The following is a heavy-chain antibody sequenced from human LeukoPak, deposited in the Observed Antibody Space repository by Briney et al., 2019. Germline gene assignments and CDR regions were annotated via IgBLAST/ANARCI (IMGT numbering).Heavy chain of an antibody. Sequence: GGSLRLSCAASGFTLSGYWMSWVRQAPGKGLEWVARLHADGIERYYVDPVKGRFTISRDNAKNSLHLQMYSLRLDDTAVYYCAKDRVLAGGWGQGTLVTVSS. D-gene: IGHD2-8*01. V-gene: IGHV3-7*01. CDR2: LHADGIER. CDR1: GFTLSGYW. CDR3: AKDRVLAGG. J-gene: IGHJ4*02.